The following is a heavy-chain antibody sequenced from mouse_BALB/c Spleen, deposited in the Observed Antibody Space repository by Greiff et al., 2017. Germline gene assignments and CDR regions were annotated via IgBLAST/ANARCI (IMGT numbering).Heavy chain of an antibody. Sequence: VQLQQSGAELVRSGASVKLSCTASGFNIQAYYMHWVKQRPEQGLEWIGWIDPENGDTEYAPTFQGKATMTADTSSNTAYLQLSSLTSEDTAVYYCNAGLRHAWFAYWGQGTLVTVSA. D-gene: IGHD2-4*01. CDR3: NAGLRHAWFAY. CDR2: IDPENGDT. CDR1: GFNIQAYY. J-gene: IGHJ3*01. V-gene: IGHV14-4*02.